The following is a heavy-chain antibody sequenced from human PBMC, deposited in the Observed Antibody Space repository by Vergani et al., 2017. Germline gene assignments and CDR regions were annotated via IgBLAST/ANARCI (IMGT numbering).Heavy chain of an antibody. V-gene: IGHV4-31*03. CDR1: GGSIISGGYY. Sequence: QVQLQESGPGLVKPSQTLSLTCTVSGGSIISGGYYWSWIRQHPGKGLEWIGYIYYSGSTYYNPSLKSRVTISVDTSKNQFSLKLSSVTAADTAVYYCARGYTYYYGSGSYQIDYWGQGTLVTVSS. D-gene: IGHD3-10*01. CDR3: ARGYTYYYGSGSYQIDY. CDR2: IYYSGST. J-gene: IGHJ4*02.